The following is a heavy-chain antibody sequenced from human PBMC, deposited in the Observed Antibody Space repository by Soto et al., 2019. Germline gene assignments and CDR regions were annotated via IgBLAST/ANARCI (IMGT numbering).Heavy chain of an antibody. CDR2: IIPIFGTA. J-gene: IGHJ5*02. CDR3: ARALPYYYGSGSYPFDP. CDR1: GGTFSSYA. V-gene: IGHV1-69*01. Sequence: QGQLVQSGAEVKKPGSSVKVSCKASGGTFSSYAISWVRQAPGQGLEWMGGIIPIFGTANYAQKFQGRVTITADESTSTAYMELSSLRSEDTAVYYCARALPYYYGSGSYPFDPWGQGTLVTVSS. D-gene: IGHD3-10*01.